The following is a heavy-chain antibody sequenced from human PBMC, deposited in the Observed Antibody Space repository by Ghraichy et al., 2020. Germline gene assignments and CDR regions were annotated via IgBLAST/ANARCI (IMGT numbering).Heavy chain of an antibody. CDR2: IDLDDDK. D-gene: IGHD6-19*01. CDR1: GFSLSTSGMC. CDR3: ARDWGGSSGWMKDYYYYGMDV. Sequence: SVPTLVKPTQTLTLTCTFSGFSLSTSGMCVSWIRQPPGKALEWLARIDLDDDKYYSTSLKTRLTISKDTSKNQVVLTMTNMDPVDTATYYCARDWGGSSGWMKDYYYYGMDVWGQGTTVTVSS. J-gene: IGHJ6*02. V-gene: IGHV2-70*11.